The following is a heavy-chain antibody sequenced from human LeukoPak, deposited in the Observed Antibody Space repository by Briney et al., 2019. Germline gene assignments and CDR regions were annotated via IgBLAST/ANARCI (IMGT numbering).Heavy chain of an antibody. Sequence: SETLSLTCAVYGGSFSGYYWSWIRQPPGKGLEWIGEINHSGSTNYNPSLKSRVTISVDTSKNQFSLKLSSVTAADTAVYYCARGSGDTSGTFFDYWGQGTLVTVSS. CDR3: ARGSGDTSGTFFDY. D-gene: IGHD3-22*01. J-gene: IGHJ4*02. CDR1: GGSFSGYY. CDR2: INHSGST. V-gene: IGHV4-34*01.